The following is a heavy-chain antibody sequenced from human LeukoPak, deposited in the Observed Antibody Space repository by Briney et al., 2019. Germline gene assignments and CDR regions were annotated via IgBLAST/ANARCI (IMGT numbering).Heavy chain of an antibody. J-gene: IGHJ4*02. V-gene: IGHV4-59*08. Sequence: SETLSLTCTVSGGSISSYYWSWIRQPPGKGLEWIGYIYYSGSTNYNPSLKSRVTISVDTSKNQFSLKLSSVTAADTAVYYCARSRSLIGFDYWGQGTLVTASS. CDR2: IYYSGST. CDR3: ARSRSLIGFDY. CDR1: GGSISSYY.